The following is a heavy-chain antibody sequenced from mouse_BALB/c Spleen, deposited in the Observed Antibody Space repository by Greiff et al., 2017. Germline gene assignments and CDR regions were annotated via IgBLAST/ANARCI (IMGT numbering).Heavy chain of an antibody. J-gene: IGHJ3*01. Sequence: EVQLLQSGGELVRPGASVKLSCTASGFNFNDYAMHWVKQTPDQGLEWIGWIGPGNGNTLYDPKLQGKASITADTSSNTAYLQLSSLTSEDTAVYYCARYNYDRAYWGQGTLVTVSA. CDR1: GFNFNDYA. V-gene: IGHV14-1*02. CDR2: IGPGNGNT. D-gene: IGHD2-12*01. CDR3: ARYNYDRAY.